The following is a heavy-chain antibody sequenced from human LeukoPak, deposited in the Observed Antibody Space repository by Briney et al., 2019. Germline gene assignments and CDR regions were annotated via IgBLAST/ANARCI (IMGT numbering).Heavy chain of an antibody. D-gene: IGHD6-19*01. CDR3: ARAVAGTLGDY. Sequence: GGSLRLSRAASGFTFSSYEMNWVRQAPGKGLEWVSYISSSGSTIYYADSVKGRFTISRDNAKNSLYLQMNSLRAEDTAVYYCARAVAGTLGDYWGQGTLVTVSS. CDR1: GFTFSSYE. CDR2: ISSSGSTI. V-gene: IGHV3-48*03. J-gene: IGHJ4*02.